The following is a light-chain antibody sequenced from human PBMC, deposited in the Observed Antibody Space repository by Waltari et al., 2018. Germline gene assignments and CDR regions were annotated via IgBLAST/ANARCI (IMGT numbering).Light chain of an antibody. V-gene: IGLV1-44*01. J-gene: IGLJ2*01. CDR1: SSNIGTSN. CDR2: LNN. Sequence: QSVLTQPPSASGTPGQRVTISCSGSSSNIGTSNVNWYQHLPGAATKLLICLNNQRPSGVPDRFSASKSGTSASLAISGLQSEDEADYYCAAWDGSLNGVVFGGGTKLTVL. CDR3: AAWDGSLNGVV.